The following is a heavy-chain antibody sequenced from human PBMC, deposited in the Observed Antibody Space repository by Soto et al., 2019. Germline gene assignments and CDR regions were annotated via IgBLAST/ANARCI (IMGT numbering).Heavy chain of an antibody. CDR2: VYYTGTT. CDR3: ARDTVLTGMFDI. V-gene: IGHV4-59*01. CDR1: GGSIGSYH. D-gene: IGHD3-9*01. Sequence: MSLTCTVSGGSIGSYHWSWVRQPPGKGLEWIASVYYTGTTNYNPSLGSRVTISIDAPENQISLKLTSVTAADTAFYYCARDTVLTGMFDIWGQGTLLTVSS. J-gene: IGHJ4*02.